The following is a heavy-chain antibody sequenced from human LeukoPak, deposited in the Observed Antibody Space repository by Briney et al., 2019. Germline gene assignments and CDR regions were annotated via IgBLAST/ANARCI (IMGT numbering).Heavy chain of an antibody. J-gene: IGHJ4*02. CDR2: IYYSGST. D-gene: IGHD4-17*01. CDR3: ARDIYGDSDY. CDR1: GGSFSGYY. V-gene: IGHV4-59*01. Sequence: NPSETLSLTCAVYGGSFSGYYWSWIRQPPGKGLEWIGYIYYSGSTNYNPSLKSRVTISVDTSKNQFSLKLSSVTAADTAVYYCARDIYGDSDYWGQGTLVTVSS.